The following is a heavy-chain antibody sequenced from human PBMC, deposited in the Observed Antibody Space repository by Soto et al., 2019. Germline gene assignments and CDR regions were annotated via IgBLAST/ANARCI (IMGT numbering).Heavy chain of an antibody. CDR1: GGSISSYY. D-gene: IGHD5-12*01. CDR3: ARGPARLGMDV. CDR2: IYYSGST. Sequence: SETLSLTCTVSGGSISSYYWSWIWQPPGKGLEWIGYIYYSGSTNYNPSLKSRVTISVDTSKNQFSLKLSSVTAADTAVYYCARGPARLGMDVWGQGTTVTVSS. V-gene: IGHV4-59*01. J-gene: IGHJ6*02.